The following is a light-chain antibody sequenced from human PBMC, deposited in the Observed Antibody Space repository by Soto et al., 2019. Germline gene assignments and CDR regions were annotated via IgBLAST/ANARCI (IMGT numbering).Light chain of an antibody. Sequence: DIQMTQSPSTLSASVGDRVTITCRASQSISSWLAWYQQKPGKAPKLLIYKASSLASVVPSRFSGSGSGTEFTLTISSLQPDDFATYYCQQYNSYSTTFGGGTKVEIK. V-gene: IGKV1-5*03. CDR3: QQYNSYSTT. CDR2: KAS. J-gene: IGKJ4*01. CDR1: QSISSW.